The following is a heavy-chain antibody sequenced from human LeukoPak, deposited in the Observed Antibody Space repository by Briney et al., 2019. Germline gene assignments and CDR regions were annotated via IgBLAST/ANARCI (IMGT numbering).Heavy chain of an antibody. V-gene: IGHV3-21*01. CDR1: GFTFSSYS. CDR3: ARMGSSAGGMDV. J-gene: IGHJ6*02. D-gene: IGHD6-19*01. Sequence: GGSLRLSCAASGFTFSSYSMNWVRQAPGKGLEWVSSISSSSSYIYYADSVKGRFTISRDNAKNSLYLQMSSLRAEDMAVYYCARMGSSAGGMDVWGQGTTVTVSS. CDR2: ISSSSSYI.